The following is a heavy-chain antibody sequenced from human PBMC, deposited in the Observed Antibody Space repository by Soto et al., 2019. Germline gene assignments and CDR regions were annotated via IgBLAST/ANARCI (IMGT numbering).Heavy chain of an antibody. Sequence: GASVKVSCKASGYTFISYGISWVRQAPGQGLEWMGWISAFNGNTNYAQRLQGRVTMTTDTSTSTAYMEVRSLTSDDTAVYYCARGVIPAASRPVFDYWGQGTLVTVSS. CDR3: ARGVIPAASRPVFDY. V-gene: IGHV1-18*01. CDR1: GYTFISYG. J-gene: IGHJ4*02. CDR2: ISAFNGNT. D-gene: IGHD2-2*01.